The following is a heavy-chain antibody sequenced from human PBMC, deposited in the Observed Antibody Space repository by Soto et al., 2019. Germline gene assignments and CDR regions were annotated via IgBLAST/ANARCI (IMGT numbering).Heavy chain of an antibody. CDR2: IGGSGGST. CDR1: GFPCSSNT. Sequence: PRGPLRPPCAASGFPCSSNTMSWVGQPPGKGLEWVSAIGGSGGSTYYADSVKGRFTISRDNSKNTLYLQMNSLRVEDTAVYYCGKVADSGYYTVDRWGQGTLVTVSS. D-gene: IGHD3-22*01. CDR3: GKVADSGYYTVDR. V-gene: IGHV3-23*01. J-gene: IGHJ5*02.